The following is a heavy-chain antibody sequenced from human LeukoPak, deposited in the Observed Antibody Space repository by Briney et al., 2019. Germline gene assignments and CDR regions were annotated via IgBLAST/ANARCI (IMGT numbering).Heavy chain of an antibody. CDR3: ATNGLERRFFSY. D-gene: IGHD1-1*01. CDR2: IIPMFGTP. Sequence: SVKVSCKASGYTFTSYYMHWVRQAPGQGLEWMGGIIPMFGTPNYAQRVQGRVTITADESTSTAYMELRSLRSEDTAVYYCATNGLERRFFSYWGQGTLVTVSS. V-gene: IGHV1-69*13. J-gene: IGHJ4*02. CDR1: GYTFTSYY.